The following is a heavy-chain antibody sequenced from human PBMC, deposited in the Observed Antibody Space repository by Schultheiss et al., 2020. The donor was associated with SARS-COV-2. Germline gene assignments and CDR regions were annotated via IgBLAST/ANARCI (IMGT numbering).Heavy chain of an antibody. CDR1: GFTFSSYS. V-gene: IGHV3-53*01. CDR2: IYSGGST. J-gene: IGHJ5*02. Sequence: GESLKISCAASGFTFSSYSVNWVRQAPGKGLEWVSIIYSGGSTYYMDSVKGRFTISRDNSKNTLYLQMNSLRAEDAAVYYCARGGDGVLIDFWRFDPWGQGTLVTVSS. CDR3: ARGGDGVLIDFWRFDP. D-gene: IGHD3-3*01.